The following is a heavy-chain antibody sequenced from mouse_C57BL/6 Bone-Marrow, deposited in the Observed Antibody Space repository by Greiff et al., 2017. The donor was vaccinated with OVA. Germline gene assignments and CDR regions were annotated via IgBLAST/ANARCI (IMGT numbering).Heavy chain of an antibody. J-gene: IGHJ3*01. CDR3: AIYYSNLFAY. CDR2: FHPYNDDT. Sequence: VQRVESGAELVKPGASVKMSCKASGYTFTTYPIEWMKQNHGKSLEWIGIFHPYNDDTKYNEKFKGKATLTVDKSSSTAYLQLSSLPSEDSAVYYCAIYYSNLFAYWGQGTLVTVSA. V-gene: IGHV1-47*01. CDR1: GYTFTTYP. D-gene: IGHD2-5*01.